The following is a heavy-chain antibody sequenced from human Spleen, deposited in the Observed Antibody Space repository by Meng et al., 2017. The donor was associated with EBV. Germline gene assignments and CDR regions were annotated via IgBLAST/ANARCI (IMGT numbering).Heavy chain of an antibody. CDR2: IIPVFGTT. CDR3: ARPMGQLLLRGGLDS. CDR1: GGTFRHYA. V-gene: IGHV1-69*01. J-gene: IGHJ4*02. Sequence: QEAMVQSGAEVKKPGSPVKVSCKASGGTFRHYAITWVRQAPGQGLEWMGGIIPVFGTTNVAQKFQGRITFTADESTDTAYMELSSLTSQDTAVYYCARPMGQLLLRGGLDSWGQGTLVTVSS. D-gene: IGHD3-10*01.